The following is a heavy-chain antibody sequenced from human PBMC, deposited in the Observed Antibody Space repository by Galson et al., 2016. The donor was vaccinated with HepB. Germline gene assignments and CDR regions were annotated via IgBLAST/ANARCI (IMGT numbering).Heavy chain of an antibody. D-gene: IGHD2/OR15-2a*01. CDR2: INYIRTT. Sequence: CSVSGGSISSNNLNWDWLRHPPGKVLVWIVSINYIRTTYYNPSLQSRLSISVDPSKKQFSLRLTSVSAADTAMYSCAKQDRARFVNFWGQGTMVTVSS. V-gene: IGHV4-39*01. J-gene: IGHJ3*01. CDR1: GGSISSNNLN. CDR3: AKQDRARFVNF.